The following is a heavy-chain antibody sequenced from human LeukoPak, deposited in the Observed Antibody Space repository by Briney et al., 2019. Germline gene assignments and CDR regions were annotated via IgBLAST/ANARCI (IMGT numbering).Heavy chain of an antibody. Sequence: GGSLRLSCAASGFTFSSYAMSWVRQAPGKGLEWVSAISGSGGSTYYADSVKGRFTISRDNSKNTLYLRMNSLRAEDTAVYYCAKQQGYYYDSSGYAEFDYWGQGTLVTVSS. V-gene: IGHV3-23*01. CDR1: GFTFSSYA. D-gene: IGHD3-22*01. CDR3: AKQQGYYYDSSGYAEFDY. J-gene: IGHJ4*02. CDR2: ISGSGGST.